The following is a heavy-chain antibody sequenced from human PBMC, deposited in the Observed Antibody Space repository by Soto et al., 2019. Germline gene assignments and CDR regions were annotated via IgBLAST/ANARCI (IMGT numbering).Heavy chain of an antibody. CDR1: GFTFSNYG. CDR2: MQYDGSNR. CDR3: AKERRLLESFYAGMDV. V-gene: IGHV3-30*18. D-gene: IGHD3-3*01. Sequence: QVQLVESGGGVVQPGRSLRLSCAASGFTFSNYGMSWVRQAPGKGLEWVAVMQYDGSNRYYADSVRGRFIISRDNSKNSLYLEMNSLRGEDTAVYYCAKERRLLESFYAGMDVWGQGTTVTVSS. J-gene: IGHJ6*02.